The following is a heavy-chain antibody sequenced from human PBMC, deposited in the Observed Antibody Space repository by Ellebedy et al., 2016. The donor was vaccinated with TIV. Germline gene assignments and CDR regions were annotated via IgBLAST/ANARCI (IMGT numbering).Heavy chain of an antibody. CDR2: ISGSGGST. CDR1: GFTFSSYA. J-gene: IGHJ4*02. CDR3: AKSQGDSSGYYYVGFDY. V-gene: IGHV3-23*01. Sequence: GESLKISXAASGFTFSSYAMSWVRQAPGKGLEWVSAISGSGGSTYYADSVKGRFTISRDNSKNTLYLQMNSLRAEDTAVYYCAKSQGDSSGYYYVGFDYWGQGTLVTVSS. D-gene: IGHD3-22*01.